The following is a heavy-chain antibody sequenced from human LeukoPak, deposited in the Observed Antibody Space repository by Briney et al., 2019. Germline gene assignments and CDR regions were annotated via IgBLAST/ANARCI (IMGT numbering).Heavy chain of an antibody. J-gene: IGHJ4*02. CDR2: IYYSGST. Sequence: SETLSLTCTVSDGSISSGGYYWSWIRQHPGKGLEWIGYIYYSGSTYYNPSLKSRVTISVDTSKNQFSLKLSSVTAADTAVYYCARDVGLGTYFDYWGQGTLVTVSS. D-gene: IGHD7-27*01. CDR3: ARDVGLGTYFDY. V-gene: IGHV4-31*03. CDR1: DGSISSGGYY.